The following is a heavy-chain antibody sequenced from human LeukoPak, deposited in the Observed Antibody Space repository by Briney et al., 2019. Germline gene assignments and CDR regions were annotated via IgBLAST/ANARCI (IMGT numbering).Heavy chain of an antibody. J-gene: IGHJ6*02. CDR2: IYPGDSDT. V-gene: IGHV5-51*01. CDR3: ARHVLWFGDETYYGMDV. Sequence: GESLKISCKGSGYSFTSYWIGWVRQMPGKGLEWMGIIYPGDSDTRYSPSFQGQVTISADKSISTAYLQWSSLKASDTAMYYRARHVLWFGDETYYGMDVWGQGTTVTVSS. D-gene: IGHD3-10*01. CDR1: GYSFTSYW.